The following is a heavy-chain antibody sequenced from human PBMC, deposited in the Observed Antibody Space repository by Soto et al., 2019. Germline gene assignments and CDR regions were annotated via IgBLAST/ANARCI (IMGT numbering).Heavy chain of an antibody. CDR3: AKFFPSSGWYAGYFDY. CDR1: GFTFSSYA. D-gene: IGHD6-19*01. V-gene: IGHV3-23*01. CDR2: ISGSGGST. J-gene: IGHJ4*02. Sequence: PGGSLRLSCAASGFTFSSYAMSWVRQAPGKGLEWVSAISGSGGSTYYADSVKGRFTISRDNSKNTLYLQMNSLRAEDTAVYYCAKFFPSSGWYAGYFDYWGQGTLVTVSS.